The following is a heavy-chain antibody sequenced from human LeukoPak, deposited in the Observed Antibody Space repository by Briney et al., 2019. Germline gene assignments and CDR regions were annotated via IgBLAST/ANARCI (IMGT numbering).Heavy chain of an antibody. V-gene: IGHV1-8*01. Sequence: ASVKVSCKASGYTFTSYDINWVRRATGQGLEWMGWMNPNSGNTGYAQKFQGRVTMTRNTSISTAYMELSSLRSEDTAVYYCARGCRSRGCSSTSCCRQVNWFDPWGQGTLVTVSS. CDR1: GYTFTSYD. CDR3: ARGCRSRGCSSTSCCRQVNWFDP. CDR2: MNPNSGNT. D-gene: IGHD2-2*01. J-gene: IGHJ5*02.